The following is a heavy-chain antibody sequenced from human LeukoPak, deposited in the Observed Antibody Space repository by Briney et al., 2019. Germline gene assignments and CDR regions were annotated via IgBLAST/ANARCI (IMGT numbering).Heavy chain of an antibody. CDR3: AKDKCGGGDCYYFDY. D-gene: IGHD2-21*02. CDR2: ISGSGGST. Sequence: PGGSLRLSRAASGFTFSSYAMSWVRQAPGKELEWVSAISGSGGSTYYADSVKGRFTISRDNSKNTLYLQMNSLRAEDTAVYYCAKDKCGGGDCYYFDYWGQGTLVTVSS. CDR1: GFTFSSYA. J-gene: IGHJ4*02. V-gene: IGHV3-23*01.